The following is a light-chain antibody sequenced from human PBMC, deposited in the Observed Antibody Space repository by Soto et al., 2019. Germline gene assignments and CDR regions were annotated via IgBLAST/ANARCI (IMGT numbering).Light chain of an antibody. CDR3: GTWDTSLSAVV. J-gene: IGLJ2*01. Sequence: QSVLTQPPSVSAAPGQKVTISCSGGSSNIGNNYVSWYQHPPGTAPKLLIYDNNERPSGIPDRFSGSKSGTSATLGITGLQTGDEADYYCGTWDTSLSAVVFGGGTKVTVL. CDR2: DNN. V-gene: IGLV1-51*01. CDR1: SSNIGNNY.